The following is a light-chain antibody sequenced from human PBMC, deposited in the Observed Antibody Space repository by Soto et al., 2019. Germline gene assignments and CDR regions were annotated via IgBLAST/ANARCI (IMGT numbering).Light chain of an antibody. J-gene: IGLJ1*01. Sequence: QSALTQPASVSGSPGQSITISCTGTNSDVGGYDYVSWYQQHPDKAPKFMIYEVTNRPSGVSHRFSGSKSGNTASLTISGLQAEDEADYYCSSYTKTSNYVFGNGTKVTV. CDR3: SSYTKTSNYV. CDR1: NSDVGGYDY. CDR2: EVT. V-gene: IGLV2-14*01.